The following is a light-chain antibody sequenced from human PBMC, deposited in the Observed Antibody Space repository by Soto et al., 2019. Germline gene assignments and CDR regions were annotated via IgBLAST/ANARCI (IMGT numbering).Light chain of an antibody. CDR3: QQYGSATGWT. CDR2: GAS. J-gene: IGKJ1*01. Sequence: DIVLTQSPGTLSLSPGERATLSCRASQSVSSSYLAWYQQKPGQAPRLLIYGASSRATGIPDRFSGSGSGTDFTLTISRLEPEDFAVYYCQQYGSATGWTFGQGSKVESK. CDR1: QSVSSSY. V-gene: IGKV3-20*01.